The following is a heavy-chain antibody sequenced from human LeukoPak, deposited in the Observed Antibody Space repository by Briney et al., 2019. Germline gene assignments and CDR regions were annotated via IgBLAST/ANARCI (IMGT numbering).Heavy chain of an antibody. CDR2: FSDDEGRT. Sequence: GGSLRLSCAASGFTFSSNYMNWVRQAPGKGLVWVSRFSDDEGRTVYADSVKGRFTISKDNAKNTLYLQMNSLRAEDTAVYYCARDYFYGLDVWGQGTTVTVSS. CDR1: GFTFSSNY. J-gene: IGHJ6*02. CDR3: ARDYFYGLDV. V-gene: IGHV3-74*01.